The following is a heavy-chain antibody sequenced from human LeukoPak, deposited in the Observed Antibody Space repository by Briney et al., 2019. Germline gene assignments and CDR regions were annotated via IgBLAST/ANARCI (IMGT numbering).Heavy chain of an antibody. CDR2: IYHSGST. J-gene: IGHJ6*03. CDR3: ARRVRNIVVVPAATGGYYYYYMDV. V-gene: IGHV4-4*02. Sequence: SETLSLTFAVSGGSISSSNWWSWVRQPPGKGLEWIGEIYHSGSTNYNPSLKSRVTISVDKSKNQFSLKLSSVTAADTAVYYCARRVRNIVVVPAATGGYYYYYMDVWGKGTTVTVSS. D-gene: IGHD2-2*01. CDR1: GGSISSSNW.